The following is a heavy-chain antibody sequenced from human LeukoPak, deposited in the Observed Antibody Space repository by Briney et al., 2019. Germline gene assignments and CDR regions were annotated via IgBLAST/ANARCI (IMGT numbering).Heavy chain of an antibody. Sequence: ASVKVSCKASGYTFTSYYMHWVRQAPGQGLEWRGRINPNSGGTNYAQKFQGRVTMTRDTSISTAYMELSRLRSDDTAVYYCARESSGWYSRWGQGSLVTVSS. CDR1: GYTFTSYY. J-gene: IGHJ4*02. CDR3: ARESSGWYSR. CDR2: INPNSGGT. D-gene: IGHD6-19*01. V-gene: IGHV1-2*06.